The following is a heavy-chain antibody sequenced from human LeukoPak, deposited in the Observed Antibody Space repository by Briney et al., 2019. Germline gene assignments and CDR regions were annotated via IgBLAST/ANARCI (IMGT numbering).Heavy chain of an antibody. CDR2: ISGSGGST. V-gene: IGHV3-23*01. D-gene: IGHD3-22*01. CDR3: AKEGGLFDSSGYSES. CDR1: GFTFSTYA. Sequence: PGGSLRLSCAASGFTFSTYAMSWVRPAPGTGLEWDSVISGSGGSTYYTDSVKGRFTISRDNSESTLYLQMNSLRAEDTAVYYCAKEGGLFDSSGYSESWGQGTLVSVSS. J-gene: IGHJ5*02.